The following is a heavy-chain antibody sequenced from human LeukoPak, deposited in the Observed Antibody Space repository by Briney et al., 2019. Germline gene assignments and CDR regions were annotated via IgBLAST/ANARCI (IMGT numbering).Heavy chain of an antibody. CDR3: ARVKSVPAARDSSLGIDY. Sequence: NAGGSLRLSCTASGFTFSSYSMNWVRQAPGKGLEWVSSITCISTYMYYTDSVKGRFTISRDNAKNSLYLQMNSLRAEDTAVYYCARVKSVPAARDSSLGIDYWGQGTLVTVSS. V-gene: IGHV3-21*01. CDR1: GFTFSSYS. J-gene: IGHJ4*02. CDR2: ITCISTYM. D-gene: IGHD2-2*01.